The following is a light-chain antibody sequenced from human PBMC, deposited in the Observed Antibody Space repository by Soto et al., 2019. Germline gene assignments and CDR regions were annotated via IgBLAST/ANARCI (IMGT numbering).Light chain of an antibody. CDR3: QQCYMGWT. V-gene: IGKV1-5*01. CDR2: DAS. J-gene: IGKJ1*01. Sequence: DIQMTQSPSTLSASVGDRVTITCRASQSIGRFLAWYQHQPGKAPKLLIYDASTLESGVPSRFSGSGSGTGFTFSITRLQAEDFRTYFCQQCYMGWTFGQGTKV. CDR1: QSIGRF.